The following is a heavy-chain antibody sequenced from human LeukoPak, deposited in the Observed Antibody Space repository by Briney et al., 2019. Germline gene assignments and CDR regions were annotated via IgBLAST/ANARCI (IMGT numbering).Heavy chain of an antibody. CDR1: GFTFGDYA. Sequence: GGSLRLSCTASGFTFGDYAMSWFRQAPGKGLEWVGFIRSKAYGGTTEYAASVKGRFTTSRDDSKSIAYLQMNSLRAEDTAVYYCAKEEHWNYVPWGQGTLVTVSS. D-gene: IGHD1-7*01. V-gene: IGHV3-49*03. CDR3: AKEEHWNYVP. J-gene: IGHJ4*02. CDR2: IRSKAYGGTT.